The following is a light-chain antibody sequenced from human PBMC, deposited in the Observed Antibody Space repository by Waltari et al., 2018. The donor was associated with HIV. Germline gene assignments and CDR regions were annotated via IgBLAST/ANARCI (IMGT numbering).Light chain of an antibody. CDR2: WAS. CDR3: QQYYSIPLT. V-gene: IGKV4-1*01. Sequence: DIVMTQSPDSLAVSLGDRATVNCKSSQSVLYSSNNNNYLAWYQQKPGQPPKLLIYWASTRESGVPDRFSGSGSGTDFTLTITSLQAEDVAVYYCQQYYSIPLTFGGGTKVEIK. J-gene: IGKJ4*01. CDR1: QSVLYSSNNNNY.